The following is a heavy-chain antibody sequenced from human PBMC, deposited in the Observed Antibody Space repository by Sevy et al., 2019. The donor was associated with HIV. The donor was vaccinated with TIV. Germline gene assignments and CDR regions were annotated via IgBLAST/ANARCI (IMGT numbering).Heavy chain of an antibody. Sequence: GGSLRLSCAASGFTFSSYAMNWVRQAPGKGLEWVSTIFGNGGVTYYAESVKGQFTISRDSSKKTLYLQMNSLRAEDTAVYYCAGGRDDSSGSFDAFDIWGQGTMVTVSS. CDR3: AGGRDDSSGSFDAFDI. CDR2: IFGNGGVT. V-gene: IGHV3-23*01. J-gene: IGHJ3*02. D-gene: IGHD3-22*01. CDR1: GFTFSSYA.